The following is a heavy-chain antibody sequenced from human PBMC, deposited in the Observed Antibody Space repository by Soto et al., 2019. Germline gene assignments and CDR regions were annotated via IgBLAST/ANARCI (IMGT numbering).Heavy chain of an antibody. CDR1: GFTFSDYY. CDR2: ISSSGSTI. D-gene: IGHD6-13*01. Sequence: GGSLRLSCAASGFTFSDYYMSWIRQAPGKGLEWVSYISSSGSTIYYADSVKGRFTISRDNAKNSLYLQMNSLRAEDTAVYYCARAIAAVPYNWFDPWGQGTLVTVSS. CDR3: ARAIAAVPYNWFDP. J-gene: IGHJ5*02. V-gene: IGHV3-11*01.